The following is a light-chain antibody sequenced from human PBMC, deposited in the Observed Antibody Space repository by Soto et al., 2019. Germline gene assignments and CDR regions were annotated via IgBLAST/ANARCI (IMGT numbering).Light chain of an antibody. J-gene: IGKJ1*01. CDR2: DAS. CDR1: QSISTW. Sequence: DVPMTQSLSTLSASVGDRGTITCRAAQSISTWLAWYQQKPGKAPKLLIYDASNLESGVPSRFSGSGSGTEFILTISSLQPDDFASYCCQHYGGMWTFGQGTKV. V-gene: IGKV1-5*01. CDR3: QHYGGMWT.